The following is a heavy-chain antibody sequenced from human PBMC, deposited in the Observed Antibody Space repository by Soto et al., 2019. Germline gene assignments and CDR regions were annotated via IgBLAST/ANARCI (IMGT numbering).Heavy chain of an antibody. J-gene: IGHJ1*01. CDR1: GGSISSYY. V-gene: IGHV4-59*12. D-gene: IGHD1-7*01. CDR2: IYYSGST. CDR3: ARETGENWTYEAH. Sequence: SGTLSLTCTVSGGSISSYYWSWIRQPPGKGLEWIGFIYYSGSTQKNPSFKSRVTMSIDTSRNHFSLNLQSATAADTALYYCARETGENWTYEAHWGPGTLVTVSS.